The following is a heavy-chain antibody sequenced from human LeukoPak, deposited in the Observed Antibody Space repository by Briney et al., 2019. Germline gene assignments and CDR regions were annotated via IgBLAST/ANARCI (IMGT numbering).Heavy chain of an antibody. Sequence: SEGSLRLSCAASGFTFSSYAMSWVRQAPGKGLEWVSAISGSGGSTYYADSVKGRFTISRDNSKNTLYLQMSSLRAEDTAVYYCANRDAAISAFDIWGQGTMVTVSS. V-gene: IGHV3-23*01. CDR1: GFTFSSYA. D-gene: IGHD2-2*01. CDR2: ISGSGGST. CDR3: ANRDAAISAFDI. J-gene: IGHJ3*02.